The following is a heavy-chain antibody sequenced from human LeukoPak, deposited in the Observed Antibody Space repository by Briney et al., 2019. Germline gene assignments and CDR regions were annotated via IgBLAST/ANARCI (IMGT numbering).Heavy chain of an antibody. CDR2: IYYSGST. D-gene: IGHD2-21*02. V-gene: IGHV4-39*01. Sequence: PSETLSLTCTVSGGSISSSSYYWGWIRQPPGKGLEWIGSIYYSGSTYYNPSLKSRVTISVDTSKNQFSLKLSSVTAADTAVYYCARPGRRDYYFDYWGQETLVTVSS. J-gene: IGHJ4*02. CDR1: GGSISSSSYY. CDR3: ARPGRRDYYFDY.